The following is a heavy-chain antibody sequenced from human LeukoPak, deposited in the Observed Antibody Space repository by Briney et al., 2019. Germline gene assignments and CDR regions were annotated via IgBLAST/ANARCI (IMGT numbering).Heavy chain of an antibody. Sequence: SGPTLVKPTQTLTLTCTFSGFSLSTSGMCVSWIRQPPGKALEWLARIDWDDDKYYSTSLKTRLTISKDTSKNQVVLTMTNMDPVDTATYYCARIQYSSSWDPYSSGVEDWGQGTLVTVSS. CDR2: IDWDDDK. J-gene: IGHJ4*02. V-gene: IGHV2-70*11. D-gene: IGHD6-13*01. CDR3: ARIQYSSSWDPYSSGVED. CDR1: GFSLSTSGMC.